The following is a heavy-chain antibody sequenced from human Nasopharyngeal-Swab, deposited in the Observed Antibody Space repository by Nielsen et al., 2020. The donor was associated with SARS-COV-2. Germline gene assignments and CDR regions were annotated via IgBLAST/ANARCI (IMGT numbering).Heavy chain of an antibody. V-gene: IGHV1-3*01. CDR2: INAGNGDI. J-gene: IGHJ4*02. Sequence: ASVKVSYKASGYTFTGYAMHWVRQAPGQSLEWMGWINAGNGDITYSQKFQGRVTLTRDTYASTAYMELFSLTSEDTAVYYCVKPAAGTYDSWGQGTLVTVSS. CDR3: VKPAAGTYDS. D-gene: IGHD6-13*01. CDR1: GYTFTGYA.